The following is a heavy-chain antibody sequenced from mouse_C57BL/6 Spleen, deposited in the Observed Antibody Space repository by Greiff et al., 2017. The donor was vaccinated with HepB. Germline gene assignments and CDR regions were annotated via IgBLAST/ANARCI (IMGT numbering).Heavy chain of an antibody. D-gene: IGHD1-1*01. CDR2: INPSSGYT. V-gene: IGHV1-4*01. Sequence: QVQLKESGAELARPGASVKMSCKASGYTFTSYTMHWVKQRPGQGLEWIGYINPSSGYTKYNQKFKDKATLTADKSSSTAYMQLSSLTSEDSAVYYCARGLFITTVVEGYWGQGTTLTVSS. CDR1: GYTFTSYT. J-gene: IGHJ2*01. CDR3: ARGLFITTVVEGY.